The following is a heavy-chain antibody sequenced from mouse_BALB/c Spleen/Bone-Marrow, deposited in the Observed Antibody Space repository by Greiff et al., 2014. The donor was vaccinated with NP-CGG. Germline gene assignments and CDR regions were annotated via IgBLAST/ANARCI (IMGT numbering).Heavy chain of an antibody. D-gene: IGHD3-3*01. CDR2: ISSGSSTI. CDR1: GFTFSSFG. Sequence: EVNVVESGGGLVQPGGSRKLSCAASGFTFSSFGMHWVRQAPEKGLEWVAYISSGSSTIYYADTMKGRFTISRDNPKNTLFLQMTSLRFGDTAMYFCSRSGTLGAMDYWGQGTSVTVSS. V-gene: IGHV5-17*02. CDR3: SRSGTLGAMDY. J-gene: IGHJ4*01.